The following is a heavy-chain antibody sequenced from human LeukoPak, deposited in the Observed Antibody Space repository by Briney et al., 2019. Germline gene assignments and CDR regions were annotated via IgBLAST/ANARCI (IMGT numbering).Heavy chain of an antibody. J-gene: IGHJ6*02. D-gene: IGHD3-10*01. CDR3: AKAVGFGEAYGMDV. V-gene: IGHV3-30*18. CDR2: ISYDGTNK. Sequence: GGSLRLSCAASGFTFSNYAIHWIRQGRGKGLKWVAIISYDGTNKYYADSVKGRFSISRDNSKNTLYLQMNSLRPEDTAVYYCAKAVGFGEAYGMDVWGQGTTVTVSS. CDR1: GFTFSNYA.